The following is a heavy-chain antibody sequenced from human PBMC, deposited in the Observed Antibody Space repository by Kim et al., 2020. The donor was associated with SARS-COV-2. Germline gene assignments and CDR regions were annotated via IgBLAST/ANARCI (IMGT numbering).Heavy chain of an antibody. CDR1: GFTFSSEW. CDR2: INPYGSIT. D-gene: IGHD2-2*01. V-gene: IGHV3-74*01. Sequence: GGSLRLSCAASGFTFSSEWMHWVRQGPGMGLVWVSRINPYGSITNYADSVKGRFTISRDNAKNTLYLQMNSLRAEDTALYYCARGIPRTKVAFDIWGQG. CDR3: ARGIPRTKVAFDI. J-gene: IGHJ3*02.